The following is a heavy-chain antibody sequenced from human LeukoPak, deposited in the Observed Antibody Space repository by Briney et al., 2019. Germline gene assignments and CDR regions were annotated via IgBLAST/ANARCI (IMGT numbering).Heavy chain of an antibody. CDR2: IHNSGST. CDR1: GYSISSSNW. J-gene: IGHJ4*02. Sequence: SETLSLTCAVSGYSISSSNWWGWIRQPRGKGLEWIGYIHNSGSTYYNPSLKSRVTMSVDTSKNQFSLKLSSVTAVDTAVYYCARIYSNYVDYWGQGTLVTVSS. D-gene: IGHD4-11*01. V-gene: IGHV4-28*01. CDR3: ARIYSNYVDY.